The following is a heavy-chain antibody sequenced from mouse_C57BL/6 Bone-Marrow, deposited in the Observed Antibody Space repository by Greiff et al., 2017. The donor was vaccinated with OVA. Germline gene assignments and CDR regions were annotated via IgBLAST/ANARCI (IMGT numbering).Heavy chain of an antibody. Sequence: EVKVVESGGGLVQPGGSLKLSCAASGFTFSDYYMYWVRQTPEKRLEWVAYISNGGGSTYYPDTVKGRFTISRDNAKNTLYLQMSRLKSEDTAMYYCARQPNFDVWGTGTTVTVSS. CDR1: GFTFSDYY. CDR3: ARQPNFDV. CDR2: ISNGGGST. J-gene: IGHJ1*03. V-gene: IGHV5-12*01.